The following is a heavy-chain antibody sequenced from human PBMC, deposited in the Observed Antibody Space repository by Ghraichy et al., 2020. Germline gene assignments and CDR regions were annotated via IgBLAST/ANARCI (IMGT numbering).Heavy chain of an antibody. D-gene: IGHD6-6*01. CDR3: AKDRRYFYYGMDV. CDR2: ISYDGNNQ. V-gene: IGHV3-30*18. J-gene: IGHJ6*02. Sequence: ISYDGNNQYYADSVKGRFTISRASSKNTLYLHMNSLTSEDTAVYYCAKDRRYFYYGMDVWVQGTTVTVS.